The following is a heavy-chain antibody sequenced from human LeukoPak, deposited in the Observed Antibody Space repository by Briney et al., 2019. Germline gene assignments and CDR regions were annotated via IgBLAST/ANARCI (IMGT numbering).Heavy chain of an antibody. CDR2: ISDDGTFT. CDR1: GFTFSSYA. V-gene: IGHV3-30-3*01. Sequence: GRSLRLSCAASGFTFSSYAMHWVRQAPGKGLEWVAVISDDGTFTLYGDSVRGRFTISRDSSKNTLSLQMNSLRPEDTAVYYCARDSIYGKYYFDYWGQGTLVTVSS. CDR3: ARDSIYGKYYFDY. J-gene: IGHJ4*02. D-gene: IGHD4-17*01.